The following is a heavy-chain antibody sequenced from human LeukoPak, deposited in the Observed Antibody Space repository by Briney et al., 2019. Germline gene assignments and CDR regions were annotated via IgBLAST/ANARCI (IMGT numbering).Heavy chain of an antibody. V-gene: IGHV3-30*02. Sequence: GGSLRLSCAASGFTFSTYGMHWVRQAPGKGLEWVAFIRYDGSNKYYAESVKGRFTVSRDNSKNTLYLQMNSLRAEDTAAYYCARLRYDYGDYGRNTRRSGEKPVGSDYWGQGTLVTVSS. CDR2: IRYDGSNK. CDR3: ARLRYDYGDYGRNTRRSGEKPVGSDY. D-gene: IGHD4-17*01. J-gene: IGHJ4*02. CDR1: GFTFSTYG.